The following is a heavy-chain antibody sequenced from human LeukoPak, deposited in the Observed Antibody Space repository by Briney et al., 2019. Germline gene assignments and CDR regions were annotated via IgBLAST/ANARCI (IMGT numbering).Heavy chain of an antibody. CDR2: ISGSGGST. V-gene: IGHV3-23*01. D-gene: IGHD3-9*01. CDR3: ATALPITYYDILTPDY. Sequence: PGGSLRLSCAASGFTFSSYAMGWVRQAPGKGLEWVSAISGSGGSTYYADSVKGRFTISRDNSKNSLYLQMNSLRAEDTAVYYCATALPITYYDILTPDYWGQGTLVTVSS. J-gene: IGHJ4*02. CDR1: GFTFSSYA.